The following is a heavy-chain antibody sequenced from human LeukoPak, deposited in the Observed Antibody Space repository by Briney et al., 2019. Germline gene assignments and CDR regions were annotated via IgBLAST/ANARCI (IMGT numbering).Heavy chain of an antibody. J-gene: IGHJ4*02. V-gene: IGHV3-23*01. D-gene: IGHD6-13*01. CDR2: ISGSGGST. CDR1: GFTFSSYA. CDR3: AKDPIAAAGTSYYFDY. Sequence: SGGSLRLSCAASGFTFSSYAMSWVRQAPGKGLEWVSAISGSGGSTYYADSVKGRFTISRDNSKNTLYLQMNSLRAEDTAVYYCAKDPIAAAGTSYYFDYWGQGTLVTVSS.